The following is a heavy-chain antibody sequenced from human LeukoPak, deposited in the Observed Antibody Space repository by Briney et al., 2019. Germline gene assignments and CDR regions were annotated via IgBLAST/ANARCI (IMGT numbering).Heavy chain of an antibody. J-gene: IGHJ4*02. V-gene: IGHV3-43*02. CDR1: RFTFYDYA. Sequence: QPGGSLRLSCAASRFTFYDYAMHWVRHAPGKGLEWVSHISRDGYSTYYADSVKGRFTISRDNSKNSLYLQMNSLRTEDTALYYCAKGSVDTAMATDYWGEGTLVTVSS. D-gene: IGHD5-18*01. CDR3: AKGSVDTAMATDY. CDR2: ISRDGYST.